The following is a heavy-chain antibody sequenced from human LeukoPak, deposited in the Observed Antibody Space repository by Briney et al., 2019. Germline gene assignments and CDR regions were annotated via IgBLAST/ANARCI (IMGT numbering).Heavy chain of an antibody. CDR2: IYYSGST. Sequence: PSETLSLTCTVSGGSFSSGSYYWSWIRQPPGKGLEWIGYIYYSGSTNYNPSLKSRVTISVDTSKNQFSLKLSSVTAADTAVYYCARAPKYYDILTGYYIWFDPWGQGTLVNVSS. CDR3: ARAPKYYDILTGYYIWFDP. J-gene: IGHJ5*02. CDR1: GGSFSSGSYY. D-gene: IGHD3-9*01. V-gene: IGHV4-61*01.